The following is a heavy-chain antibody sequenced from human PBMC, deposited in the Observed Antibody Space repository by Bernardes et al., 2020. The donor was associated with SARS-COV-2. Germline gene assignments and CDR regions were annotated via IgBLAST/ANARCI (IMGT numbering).Heavy chain of an antibody. J-gene: IGHJ3*01. CDR2: IGLDSGNT. V-gene: IGHV1-18*04. D-gene: IGHD3-3*01. Sequence: ASVKVSCKASGYTFTSYGVARVRQAPGQGLEWMGWIGLDSGNTNYARKLQGRVSMTTDTPTSTVYMELRSLRSDDTAVYFCARDSVVGGYYPSGLGYDFWGQGTMVTVPS. CDR3: ARDSVVGGYYPSGLGYDF. CDR1: GYTFTSYG.